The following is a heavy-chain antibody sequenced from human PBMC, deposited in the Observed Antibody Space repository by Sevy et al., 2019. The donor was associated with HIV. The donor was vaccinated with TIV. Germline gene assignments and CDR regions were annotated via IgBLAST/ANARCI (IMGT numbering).Heavy chain of an antibody. V-gene: IGHV4-39*01. CDR2: IYYTGNT. Sequence: SETLSPTCSVSGGSISSTSYYWGWIRQPPGKGLEWIGTIYYTGNTYYNPSLKSRVTISVETSKNRFSLKLSSVTAADTAVYYCARQSWYTSGWFWFDPWGQGTLVTVSS. CDR3: ARQSWYTSGWFWFDP. D-gene: IGHD6-19*01. CDR1: GGSISSTSYY. J-gene: IGHJ5*02.